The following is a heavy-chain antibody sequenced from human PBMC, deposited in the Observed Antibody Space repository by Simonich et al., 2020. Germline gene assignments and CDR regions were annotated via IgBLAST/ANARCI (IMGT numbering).Heavy chain of an antibody. D-gene: IGHD5-12*01. CDR2: ISSSSSTI. Sequence: EVQLVESGGGLVQPGGSLRLSCAASGFTFSSYSMNWVRQAPGKGLEWVSYISSSSSTIYYADSVKGRFTISRDNAKNSLYLQMNSLRAEDTAVYYCARDSSYYAFDIWRQGTMVTVSS. CDR3: ARDSSYYAFDI. V-gene: IGHV3-48*01. J-gene: IGHJ3*02. CDR1: GFTFSSYS.